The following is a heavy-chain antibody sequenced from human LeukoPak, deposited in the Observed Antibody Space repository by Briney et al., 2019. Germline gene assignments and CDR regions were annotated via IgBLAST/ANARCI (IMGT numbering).Heavy chain of an antibody. CDR3: ARAPSGYGSGTYYSHYMDV. D-gene: IGHD3-10*01. CDR1: GGSISSSGYY. Sequence: SETLSLTCTVSGGSISSSGYYWSWIRQPAGKGLEWIGGIYSNGNTNYNPSLKSRVAISEDMSKNQFSRKLSSVTAADTAVYYCARAPSGYGSGTYYSHYMDVWGTGTTVTVSS. V-gene: IGHV4-61*02. J-gene: IGHJ6*03. CDR2: IYSNGNT.